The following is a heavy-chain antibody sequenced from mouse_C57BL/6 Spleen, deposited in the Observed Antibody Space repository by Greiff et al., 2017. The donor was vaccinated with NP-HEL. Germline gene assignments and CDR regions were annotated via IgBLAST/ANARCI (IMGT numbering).Heavy chain of an antibody. D-gene: IGHD2-1*01. CDR2: INPSSGYT. J-gene: IGHJ1*03. V-gene: IGHV1-7*01. CDR1: GYTFTSYW. CDR3: ARGGNYPFSYFDV. Sequence: QVQLQQSGAELAKPGASVKLSCKASGYTFTSYWMHWVKQRPGQGLEWIGYINPSSGYTKYNQKFKDKATLTADKSSSTAYLQLSSLTYEDSAFYYCARGGNYPFSYFDVWGTGTTVTVSS.